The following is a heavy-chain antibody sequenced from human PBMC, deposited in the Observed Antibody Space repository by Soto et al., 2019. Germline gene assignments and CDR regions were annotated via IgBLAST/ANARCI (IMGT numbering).Heavy chain of an antibody. Sequence: ASVKVSCKASGYTFTSYGISWVRQAPGQGLEWMGWISGYNGHTKYAQKFQGRVTMTTDTSTGTAYMELRSLRSDDTAVYYCAKGEGFLDYWGQGTLVTVSS. CDR1: GYTFTSYG. J-gene: IGHJ4*02. CDR2: ISGYNGHT. D-gene: IGHD2-15*01. V-gene: IGHV1-18*01. CDR3: AKGEGFLDY.